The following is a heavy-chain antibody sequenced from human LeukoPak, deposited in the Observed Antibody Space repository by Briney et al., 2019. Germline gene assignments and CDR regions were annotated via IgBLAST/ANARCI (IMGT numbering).Heavy chain of an antibody. V-gene: IGHV1-69*05. CDR1: GGTFSSYA. J-gene: IGHJ4*02. D-gene: IGHD3-10*01. Sequence: SAKVSCKASGGTFSSYAISWVRQAPGQGLEWMGGIIPIFGTANYAQKFQGRVTITTDESTSTAYMELSSLRSEDTAVYYCAWGVVRGVIITFDYWGQGTLVTVSS. CDR3: AWGVVRGVIITFDY. CDR2: IIPIFGTA.